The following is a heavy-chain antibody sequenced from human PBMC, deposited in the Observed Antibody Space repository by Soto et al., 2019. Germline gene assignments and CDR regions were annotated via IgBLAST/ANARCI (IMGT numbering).Heavy chain of an antibody. CDR3: ARGLEMAPFAFDI. V-gene: IGHV1-69*02. Sequence: QVQLVQSGAEVKKPGSSVKVSCKASGGTFSSYTIRWVRQAPGQGLEWMGRIIPILGIANYAQKFQGRVTITADKSTSTAYMELRSLRSEDTAVYYCARGLEMAPFAFDIWGQGTMVTVSS. CDR2: IIPILGIA. J-gene: IGHJ3*02. CDR1: GGTFSSYT. D-gene: IGHD5-12*01.